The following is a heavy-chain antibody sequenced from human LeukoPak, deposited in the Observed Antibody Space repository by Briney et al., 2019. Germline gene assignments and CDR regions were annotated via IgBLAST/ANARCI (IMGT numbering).Heavy chain of an antibody. V-gene: IGHV3-21*01. CDR2: ISSSSSYI. Sequence: SGGSLRLSCAASGFTFSSYSMNWVRQAPGKGLEWVSSISSSSSYIYYADSVKGRFTISRDNAKNSLYLQMNSLRAEDTAVFYCARGLYERSGLKWDYWGQGTLVTVSS. CDR3: ARGLYERSGLKWDY. D-gene: IGHD3-22*01. CDR1: GFTFSSYS. J-gene: IGHJ4*02.